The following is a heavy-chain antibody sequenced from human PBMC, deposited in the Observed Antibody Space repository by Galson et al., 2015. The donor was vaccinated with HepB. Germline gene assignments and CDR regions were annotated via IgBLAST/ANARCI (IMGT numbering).Heavy chain of an antibody. D-gene: IGHD6-13*01. V-gene: IGHV1-69*13. CDR3: ARGQYSSSWYLYYFNGMDV. CDR2: IIPIFGTA. Sequence: SVKVSCKASGGTFSSFAITWVRQAPGQGLEWMGGIIPIFGTANYTQKFQGRVTITADESTRTVYMEMSSLRSEDTAVYYCARGQYSSSWYLYYFNGMDVWGQGTTVTVSS. J-gene: IGHJ6*02. CDR1: GGTFSSFA.